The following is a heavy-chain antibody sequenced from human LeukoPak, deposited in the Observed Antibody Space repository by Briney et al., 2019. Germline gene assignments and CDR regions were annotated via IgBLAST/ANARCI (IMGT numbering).Heavy chain of an antibody. CDR1: GYTFTGYY. D-gene: IGHD5-24*01. V-gene: IGHV1-2*02. Sequence: GASVKVSCKASGYTFTGYYMHWVRQAPGQGLEWMGWINPNSGGTSYAQKFQGRVTMTRDTSISTAYMELSRLRSDDTAVYYCARAKWLQSFDYWGQGTLVTVSS. J-gene: IGHJ4*02. CDR2: INPNSGGT. CDR3: ARAKWLQSFDY.